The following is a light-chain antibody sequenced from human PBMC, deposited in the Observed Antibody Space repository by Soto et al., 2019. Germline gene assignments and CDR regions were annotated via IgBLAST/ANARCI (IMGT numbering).Light chain of an antibody. CDR2: DAS. V-gene: IGKV1-5*01. CDR1: QSISSW. Sequence: DIQMTQSPSTLSASVGDRVTITCRASQSISSWLAWYQQKPGKAPKLLIYDASSLESGVPSRFSGSGSGTEYTLTISSLQPDDFATYYCEQYNSYALTFGGGTKVEIK. J-gene: IGKJ4*01. CDR3: EQYNSYALT.